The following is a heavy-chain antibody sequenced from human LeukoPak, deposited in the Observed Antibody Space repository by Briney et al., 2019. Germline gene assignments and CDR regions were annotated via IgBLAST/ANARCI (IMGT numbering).Heavy chain of an antibody. CDR2: INSDGRRT. Sequence: GGSLRLSCAASGFTFSNHWMHWVRQAPGKGLVWVSRINSDGRRTSYADSVKGRFTISRDNAKNTLDVQMNSLRAEDTAVYYCAREVYSGSYYGTRHDAFDIWGQGTMVTVSS. CDR1: GFTFSNHW. D-gene: IGHD1-26*01. J-gene: IGHJ3*02. V-gene: IGHV3-74*01. CDR3: AREVYSGSYYGTRHDAFDI.